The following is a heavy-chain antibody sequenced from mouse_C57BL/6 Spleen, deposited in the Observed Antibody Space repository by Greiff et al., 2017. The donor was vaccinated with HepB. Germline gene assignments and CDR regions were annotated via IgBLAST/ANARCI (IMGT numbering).Heavy chain of an antibody. CDR3: ARQGSRGGFDY. J-gene: IGHJ2*01. CDR1: GFTFSSYG. D-gene: IGHD3-1*01. CDR2: ISSGGSYT. V-gene: IGHV5-6*01. Sequence: EVKLMESGGDLVKPGGSLKLSCAASGFTFSSYGMSWVRQTPDKRLEWVATISSGGSYTYYPDSVKGRFTISRDNAKNTLYLQMSSLKSEDTAMYYCARQGSRGGFDYWGQGTTLTVSS.